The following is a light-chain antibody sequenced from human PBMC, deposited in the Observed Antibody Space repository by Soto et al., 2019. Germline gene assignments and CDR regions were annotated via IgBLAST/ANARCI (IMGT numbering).Light chain of an antibody. J-gene: IGLJ1*01. V-gene: IGLV2-14*01. CDR1: SSDVGGYNY. CDR3: SSYRSSRTYV. CDR2: DVS. Sequence: QSALTQPASVSGSPGQSITISCSGTSSDVGGYNYVSWYQQNPGTAPKLLIYDVSNRPSGVSHRFSGSKSGNTASLTISGLQAGDEADYYCSSYRSSRTYVCGAGTKVTV.